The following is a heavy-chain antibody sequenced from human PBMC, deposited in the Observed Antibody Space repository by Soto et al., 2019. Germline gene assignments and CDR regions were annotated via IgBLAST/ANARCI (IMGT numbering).Heavy chain of an antibody. J-gene: IGHJ4*02. V-gene: IGHV3-23*01. CDR1: GFTFSSYA. Sequence: GGSLRLSCAASGFTFSSYAMSWVRQAPGKGLEWVSAISGSGGSTYYADSVKGRFTISRDNSKNTLYLQMNSLRAEDTAVYYCAKDNPPTYYYDSSGYYFDYWGQGTLVTVSS. CDR2: ISGSGGST. CDR3: AKDNPPTYYYDSSGYYFDY. D-gene: IGHD3-22*01.